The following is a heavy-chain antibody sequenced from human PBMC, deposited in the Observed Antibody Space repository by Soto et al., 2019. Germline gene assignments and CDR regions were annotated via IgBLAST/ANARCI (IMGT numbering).Heavy chain of an antibody. V-gene: IGHV4-31*03. CDR2: IYYSGST. CDR1: GGSISSGGYY. D-gene: IGHD3-22*01. CDR3: ARANDYDSSDCAFDI. Sequence: QVQLQESGPGLVKPSQTLTLTCTVSGGSISSGGYYWSWIRQHAGKGLEWIGYIYYSGSTYYNPSLKSRVTISVDTSKNQFSLKLSSVTAADTAVYYCARANDYDSSDCAFDIWGHGTMVTVSS. J-gene: IGHJ3*02.